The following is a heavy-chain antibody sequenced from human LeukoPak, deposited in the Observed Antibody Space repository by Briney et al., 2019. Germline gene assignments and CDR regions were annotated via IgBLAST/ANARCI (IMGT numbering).Heavy chain of an antibody. V-gene: IGHV4-39*01. Sequence: SETLSLTCTVSRGSITSTDHYWAWIRQPPGKALEWIGSIYHTGKTFYSPSLKSRLSMSIDTSKSQFSLSLRSATLYFCARNVLRYFDWGLDVPDFWGQGIMVTVSS. J-gene: IGHJ3*01. D-gene: IGHD3-9*01. CDR3: RYFDWGLDVPDF. CDR1: RGSITSTDHY. CDR2: IYHTGKT.